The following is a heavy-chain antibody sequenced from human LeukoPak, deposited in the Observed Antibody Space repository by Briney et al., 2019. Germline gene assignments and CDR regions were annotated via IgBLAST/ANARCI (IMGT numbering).Heavy chain of an antibody. CDR2: IYYSGST. Sequence: PSETLSLTCTVSGGPISSGGYYWSWIRQHPGKGLEWIGYIYYSGSTYYNPSLKSRVTISVDTSKNQFSLKLSSVTAADTAVYYCARAATRGYSYGYQYYFDYWGRGTLVTVSS. CDR3: ARAATRGYSYGYQYYFDY. CDR1: GGPISSGGYY. D-gene: IGHD5-18*01. V-gene: IGHV4-31*03. J-gene: IGHJ4*02.